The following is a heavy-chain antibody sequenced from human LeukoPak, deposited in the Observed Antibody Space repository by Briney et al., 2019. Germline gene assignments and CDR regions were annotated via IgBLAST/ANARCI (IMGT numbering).Heavy chain of an antibody. CDR2: IGAYNGNT. D-gene: IGHD3-16*01. Sequence: ASVKVSCKASGYTFTSYGISWVRQAPGQGLEWMGWIGAYNGNTNYAQKLQGRVTMTTDTSTSTAYMELRSLRSDDTAVYYCARPVSGLSTDAFDIWGQGTMVTVSS. CDR3: ARPVSGLSTDAFDI. CDR1: GYTFTSYG. V-gene: IGHV1-18*01. J-gene: IGHJ3*02.